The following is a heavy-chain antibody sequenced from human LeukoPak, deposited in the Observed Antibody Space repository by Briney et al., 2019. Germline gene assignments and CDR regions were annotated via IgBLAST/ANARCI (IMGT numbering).Heavy chain of an antibody. J-gene: IGHJ5*02. CDR1: AGSFSGYY. CDR2: TNLTGST. D-gene: IGHD6-13*01. CDR3: ARVLKVSSWYGRTGGFDP. Sequence: SPTLSLTCALYAGSFSGYYWSSIRHPPGKGLEWIGETNLTGSTNYKTSLKSRVTLSVDTSKNSCSLKLSSVTAADTAVYYCARVLKVSSWYGRTGGFDPWGQGTLVTVSS. V-gene: IGHV4-34*01.